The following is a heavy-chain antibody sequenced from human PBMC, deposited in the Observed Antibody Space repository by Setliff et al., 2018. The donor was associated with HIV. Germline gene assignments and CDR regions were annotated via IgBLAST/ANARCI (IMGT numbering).Heavy chain of an antibody. CDR3: ARGGGVAVTTTGGTASFDH. CDR1: GFSISRSYY. CDR2: VYHSGST. J-gene: IGHJ4*02. Sequence: ETLSLTCAVSGFSISRSYYWAWIRQPPGKGLEWIASVYHSGSTYYNPSLKSRVAISVDTSKNQFSLRVSSVTATDTAVYFCARGGGVAVTTTGGTASFDHWGQGTLVTVSS. D-gene: IGHD2-15*01. V-gene: IGHV4-38-2*01.